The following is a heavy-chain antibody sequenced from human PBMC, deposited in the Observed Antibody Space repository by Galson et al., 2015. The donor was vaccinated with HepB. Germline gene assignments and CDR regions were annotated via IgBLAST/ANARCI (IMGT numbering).Heavy chain of an antibody. CDR3: ARDRVERWLQLTPGEDAFDI. CDR2: ISSSSSYT. D-gene: IGHD5-24*01. Sequence: SLRLSCAASGFTFSDYYMSWIRQAPGKGLEWVSYISSSSSYTNYADSVKGRFTISRDNAKNSLYLQMNSLRAEDTAVYYCARDRVERWLQLTPGEDAFDIWGQGTMVTVSS. J-gene: IGHJ3*02. CDR1: GFTFSDYY. V-gene: IGHV3-11*06.